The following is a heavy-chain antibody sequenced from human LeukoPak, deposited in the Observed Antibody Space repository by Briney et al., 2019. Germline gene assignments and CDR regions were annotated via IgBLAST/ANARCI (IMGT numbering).Heavy chain of an antibody. V-gene: IGHV4-39*01. D-gene: IGHD6-13*01. CDR1: GGSISSSSYY. CDR3: ARHVYVAAAPDY. Sequence: SETLFLTCTVSGGSISSSSYYWGWIRQPPGKGLEWIGSIYYSGSTYYNPSLKSRVTISVDTSKNQFSLKLSSVTAADTAVYYCARHVYVAAAPDYWGQGTLVTVSS. J-gene: IGHJ4*02. CDR2: IYYSGST.